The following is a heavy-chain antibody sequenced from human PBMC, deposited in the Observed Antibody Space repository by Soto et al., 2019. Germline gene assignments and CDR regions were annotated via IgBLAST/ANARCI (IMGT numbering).Heavy chain of an antibody. CDR1: GFTFSSYA. D-gene: IGHD6-19*01. CDR3: AKDFDSSGWYYNYFDY. CDR2: ISGSGGST. J-gene: IGHJ4*02. Sequence: LRLSCAASGFTFSSYAMSWVRQAPGKGLEWVSAISGSGGSTYYADSVKGRFTISRDNSKNTLYLQMNSLRAEDTAVYYCAKDFDSSGWYYNYFDYWGQGTLVTVSS. V-gene: IGHV3-23*01.